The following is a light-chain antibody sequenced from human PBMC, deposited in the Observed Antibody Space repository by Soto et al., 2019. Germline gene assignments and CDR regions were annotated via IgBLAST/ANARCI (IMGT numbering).Light chain of an antibody. J-gene: IGLJ2*01. CDR2: DVN. V-gene: IGLV2-14*03. CDR1: SRDVGNYNY. CDR3: SSYTSSSNLI. Sequence: QSVLTQPASVSGSLGQSITISCTETSRDVGNYNYVSWYQHHTGRAPKLVIYDVNNRPAGISNRFSGSKSDNTASLIIFGLQAEDEADYYCSSYTSSSNLIFGGGTKVTVL.